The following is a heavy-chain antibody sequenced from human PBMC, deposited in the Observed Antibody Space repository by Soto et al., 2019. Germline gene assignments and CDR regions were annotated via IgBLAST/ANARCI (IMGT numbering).Heavy chain of an antibody. CDR1: GYTFTSYG. J-gene: IGHJ3*02. D-gene: IGHD5-12*01. V-gene: IGHV1-18*01. Sequence: QVQLVQSGAEVKKPGASVKVSCKASGYTFTSYGIIWVRQAPGQGLEWMGWISAYNGNTNYAQKLQGRVTMTTDTSTSTAYMELRSLRSDDTAVYYCARDPGGYSGYGHDAFDIWGQGTMVTVSS. CDR3: ARDPGGYSGYGHDAFDI. CDR2: ISAYNGNT.